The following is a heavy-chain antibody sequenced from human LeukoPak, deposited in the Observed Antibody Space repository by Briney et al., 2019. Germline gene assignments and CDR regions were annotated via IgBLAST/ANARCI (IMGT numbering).Heavy chain of an antibody. V-gene: IGHV1-18*03. CDR3: ARVKDVWPYEAAAGRFDP. CDR1: GYTFTSYG. D-gene: IGHD6-13*01. Sequence: GASVKVSCKASGYTFTSYGISWVRQAPGQGLEWMGWISAYNGNTNYAQKLQGRVTMTTDTSTSTAYMELRSLRSDDMAVYYCARVKDVWPYEAAAGRFDPWGQGTLVTVSS. J-gene: IGHJ5*02. CDR2: ISAYNGNT.